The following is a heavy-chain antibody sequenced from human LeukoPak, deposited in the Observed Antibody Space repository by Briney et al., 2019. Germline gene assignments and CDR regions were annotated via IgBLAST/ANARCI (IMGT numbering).Heavy chain of an antibody. J-gene: IGHJ4*02. D-gene: IGHD2-15*01. CDR2: ISGSGDAI. CDR1: GFAFNNHN. V-gene: IGHV3-48*01. CDR3: ARTYGSGSLDY. Sequence: GESLRLSCVASGFAFNNHNMAWVRQAPGKGLEWISYISGSGDAIFYADSVQGRFTISRDNAKNSVYLPMNSLRAQDTAVYYFARTYGSGSLDYGGQGTLVTVSS.